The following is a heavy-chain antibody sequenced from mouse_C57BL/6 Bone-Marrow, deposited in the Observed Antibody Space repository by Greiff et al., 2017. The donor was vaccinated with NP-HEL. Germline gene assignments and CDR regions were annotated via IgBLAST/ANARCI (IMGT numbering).Heavy chain of an antibody. V-gene: IGHV1-15*01. D-gene: IGHD2-4*01. Sequence: VKLMESGAELVRPGASVTLSCKASGYTFTDYEMHWVKQTPVHGLEWIGAIDPETGGTAYNQKFKGKAILTADKSSSTAYMELRSLTSEDSAVYYCTRLRLRAWFAYWGQGTLVTVSA. J-gene: IGHJ3*01. CDR3: TRLRLRAWFAY. CDR2: IDPETGGT. CDR1: GYTFTDYE.